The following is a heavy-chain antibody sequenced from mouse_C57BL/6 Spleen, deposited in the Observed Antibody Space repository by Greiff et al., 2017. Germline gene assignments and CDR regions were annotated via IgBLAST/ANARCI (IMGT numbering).Heavy chain of an antibody. CDR1: GYTFTDYY. CDR3: ARWRAGGAYYYAMDY. V-gene: IGHV1-77*01. Sequence: QVQLQQSGAELVKPGASVKISCKASGYTFTDYYINWVKQRPGQGLEWIGKIGPGSGSTYYNEKFKGKATMTADKSSSTAYMQLSSLTSEDSAVYVWARWRAGGAYYYAMDYWGQGTSVTVSS. CDR2: IGPGSGST. J-gene: IGHJ4*01. D-gene: IGHD3-1*01.